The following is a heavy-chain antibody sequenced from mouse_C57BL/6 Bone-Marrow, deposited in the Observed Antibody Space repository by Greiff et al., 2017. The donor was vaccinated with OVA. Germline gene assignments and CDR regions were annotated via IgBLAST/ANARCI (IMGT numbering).Heavy chain of an antibody. Sequence: LVESGAELVKPGASVKLSCTASGFNIKDYYMHWVKQRTEQGLEWIGRIDPEDGETKYAPKFQGKATITADKSSSTAYMQLNSLTSEDSAVYFCARDPYDYYAMDYWGQGTSVTVSS. CDR3: ARDPYDYYAMDY. CDR2: IDPEDGET. V-gene: IGHV14-2*01. CDR1: GFNIKDYY. J-gene: IGHJ4*01.